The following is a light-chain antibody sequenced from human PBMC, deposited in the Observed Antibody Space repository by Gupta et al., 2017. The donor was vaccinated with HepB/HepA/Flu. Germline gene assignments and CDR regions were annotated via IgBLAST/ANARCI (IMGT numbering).Light chain of an antibody. V-gene: IGKV4-1*01. CDR1: QSVLYSSNNKNY. Sequence: DIVITQSPDSLAAALGERATINCKSSQSVLYSSNNKNYLAWYQQKPEQPPKLLIYWASTRESRVPDRFSSSGSGKDFTLTISSLQAEDVAVYCCQQYYSTPFTFGPGTKVDI. J-gene: IGKJ3*01. CDR3: QQYYSTPFT. CDR2: WAS.